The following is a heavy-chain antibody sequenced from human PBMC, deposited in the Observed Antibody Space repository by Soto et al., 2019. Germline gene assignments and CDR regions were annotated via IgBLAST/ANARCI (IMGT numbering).Heavy chain of an antibody. D-gene: IGHD6-13*01. CDR2: IYHTGST. J-gene: IGHJ4*02. CDR3: ARDSKAAAGNRRYYFDY. Sequence: PSETLSLTCAVSGGSVSSTSLWSCVRQPPGQGLEWIGEIYHTGSTNYNPSLESRVTISGDKSKNQFSLNLNSVTAADTAVYFCARDSKAAAGNRRYYFDYWGQGTLVTVDS. V-gene: IGHV4-4*02. CDR1: GGSVSSTSL.